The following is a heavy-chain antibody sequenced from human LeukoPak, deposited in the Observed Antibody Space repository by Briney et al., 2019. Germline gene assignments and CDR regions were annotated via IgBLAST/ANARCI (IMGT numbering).Heavy chain of an antibody. D-gene: IGHD6-13*01. V-gene: IGHV1-8*03. CDR2: MNPNSGDT. Sequence: ASVKVSCKASGFTFTNYDIYWVRQATGQGLEWMGWMNPNSGDTGYAQKFQGRVTITRNSSITTAYMELSSLRSEDTAVYYCARGDSSSWRTRGYYMDVWGKGTTVTVSS. CDR3: ARGDSSSWRTRGYYMDV. J-gene: IGHJ6*03. CDR1: GFTFTNYD.